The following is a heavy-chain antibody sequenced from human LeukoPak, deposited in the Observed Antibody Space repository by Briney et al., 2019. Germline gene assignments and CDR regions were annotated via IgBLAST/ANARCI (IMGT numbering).Heavy chain of an antibody. CDR2: IYMSGST. D-gene: IGHD1-26*01. J-gene: IGHJ4*02. V-gene: IGHV4-61*02. Sequence: KPSETLSLTCSVSGDSISSGNHYWNWIRQPAGKGLEWIGRIYMSGSTDYNPSLKSRVTISVDKSKNQFSLKLNSLTAADTAVYYCARSRSLVGAYGANWGEGTLVTVSS. CDR1: GDSISSGNHY. CDR3: ARSRSLVGAYGAN.